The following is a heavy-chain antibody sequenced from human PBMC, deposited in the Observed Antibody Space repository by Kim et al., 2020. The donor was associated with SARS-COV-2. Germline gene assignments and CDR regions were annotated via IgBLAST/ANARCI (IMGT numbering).Heavy chain of an antibody. Sequence: SETLSLTCAVYGGSFSGYYWSWIRQPPGKGLEWIGEINHSGSTNYNPSLKSRVTISVDTSKNQFSLKLSSVTAADTAVYYCARADSSSSYHYWGQGTLVTVSS. CDR3: ARADSSSSYHY. CDR2: INHSGST. CDR1: GGSFSGYY. J-gene: IGHJ4*02. D-gene: IGHD6-6*01. V-gene: IGHV4-34*01.